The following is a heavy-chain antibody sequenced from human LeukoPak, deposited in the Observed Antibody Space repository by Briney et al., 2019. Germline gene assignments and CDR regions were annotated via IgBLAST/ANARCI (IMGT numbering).Heavy chain of an antibody. CDR1: GGSLSGYY. CDR3: ARASKGTGITMVRRVFNWFDP. J-gene: IGHJ5*02. V-gene: IGHV4-34*01. Sequence: PSETLSLTCAVYGGSLSGYYWSWIRQPPGKGLEWIGEINHSGSTNYNPSLKSRVTISVDTSKNQFSLKLSSVTAADTAVYYCARASKGTGITMVRRVFNWFDPWGQGTLVTVSS. CDR2: INHSGST. D-gene: IGHD3-10*01.